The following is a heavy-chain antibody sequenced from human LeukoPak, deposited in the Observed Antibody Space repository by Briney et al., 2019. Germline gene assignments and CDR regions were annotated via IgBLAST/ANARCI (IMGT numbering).Heavy chain of an antibody. CDR2: IYHSGST. J-gene: IGHJ4*02. V-gene: IGHV4-38-2*02. Sequence: PSETLSLTCTVSGYSISSGYYWGWIRPPPGKGLEWIGSIYHSGSTYYNPSLKSRVTISVDTSKNQFSLKLSSVTAADTAVYYCARDRENTMVRGVIITTPPFDYWGQGTLVTVSS. D-gene: IGHD3-10*01. CDR1: GYSISSGYY. CDR3: ARDRENTMVRGVIITTPPFDY.